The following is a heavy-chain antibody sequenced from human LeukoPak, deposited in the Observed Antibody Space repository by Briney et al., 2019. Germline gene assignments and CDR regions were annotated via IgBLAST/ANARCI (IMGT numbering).Heavy chain of an antibody. CDR1: GFTFSSYA. D-gene: IGHD3-3*01. CDR3: ARDSTEYDFWSGPPGGMDV. CDR2: ISGSGGST. Sequence: GGSLRLSCAASGFTFSSYAMSWVRQAPGKGLEWVSAISGSGGSTYYADSVKGRFTISRDNSKNTLYLQMNSLRAEDTAVYYCARDSTEYDFWSGPPGGMDVWGQGTTVTVSS. V-gene: IGHV3-23*01. J-gene: IGHJ6*02.